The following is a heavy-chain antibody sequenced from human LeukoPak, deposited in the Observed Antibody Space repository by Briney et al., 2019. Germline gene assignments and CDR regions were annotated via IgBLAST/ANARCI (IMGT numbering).Heavy chain of an antibody. CDR2: IWYDGSNK. D-gene: IGHD2-21*01. J-gene: IGHJ4*02. CDR3: ARVRGHKPTYYFDY. Sequence: PGGSLRLSCAASGFTFSSYGMHWVRRAPGKGLEWAAVIWYDGSNKYYADSVKGRFTISRDNSKNTLYLQMNSLRAEDTAVYYCARVRGHKPTYYFDYWGQGTLVTVSS. V-gene: IGHV3-33*01. CDR1: GFTFSSYG.